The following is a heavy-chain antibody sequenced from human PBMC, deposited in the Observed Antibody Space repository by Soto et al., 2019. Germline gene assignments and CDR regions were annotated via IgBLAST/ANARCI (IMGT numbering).Heavy chain of an antibody. CDR1: GGSISSGDYY. CDR2: IYYSGST. J-gene: IGHJ6*02. D-gene: IGHD2-15*01. CDR3: ARVGWNYYYYGMDV. V-gene: IGHV4-30-4*01. Sequence: SETLSLTCTVSGGSISSGDYYWSWIRQPPGKGLEWIGYIYYSGSTYYNPSLKSRVTISVDTSKNQFSLKLSSVTAADTAAYYCARVGWNYYYYGMDVWGQGTTVTVSS.